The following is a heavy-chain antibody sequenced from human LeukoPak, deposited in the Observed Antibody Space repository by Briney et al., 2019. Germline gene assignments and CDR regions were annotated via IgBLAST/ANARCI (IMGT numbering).Heavy chain of an antibody. CDR3: ARWDYDSSGSGGFDP. Sequence: GASVKVSCKASGYTFTSYYMHWVRQASGQGLEWMGIINPSGGSTSYAQKFQGRVTMTRDTSTSTVYMELSSLRSEDTAVYYCARWDYDSSGSGGFDPWGQGTLVTVSS. J-gene: IGHJ5*02. CDR1: GYTFTSYY. D-gene: IGHD3-22*01. V-gene: IGHV1-46*01. CDR2: INPSGGST.